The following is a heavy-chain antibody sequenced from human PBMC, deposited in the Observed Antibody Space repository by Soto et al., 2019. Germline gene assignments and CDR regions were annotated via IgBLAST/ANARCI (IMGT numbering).Heavy chain of an antibody. CDR1: SGSISSSNW. CDR2: IYHSGST. Sequence: QVQLQESGPGLVKPSGTLSLTCAVSSGSISSSNWWSWVRQPPGKGLEWIGVIYHSGSTNYNPSLKSRVTISVDKSKNQFSLKLSFVTAADTAVYYCARVREGYCSSTSCSPNWFDPWGQGTLVTVSS. J-gene: IGHJ5*02. V-gene: IGHV4-4*02. CDR3: ARVREGYCSSTSCSPNWFDP. D-gene: IGHD2-2*01.